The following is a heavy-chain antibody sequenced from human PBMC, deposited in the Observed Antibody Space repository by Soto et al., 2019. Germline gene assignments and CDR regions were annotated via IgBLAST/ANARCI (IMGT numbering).Heavy chain of an antibody. CDR1: GYTFTSYG. CDR3: ARVYDYIWGSYVSYYFDY. Sequence: GASVTVSCKASGYTFTSYGISWVRQAPGQGLEWMGWISAYNGNTNYAQKLQGRVTMTTDTSTSTAYMELRSLRSDDTAVYYCARVYDYIWGSYVSYYFDYWGQGTLVTVSS. J-gene: IGHJ4*02. CDR2: ISAYNGNT. V-gene: IGHV1-18*01. D-gene: IGHD3-16*01.